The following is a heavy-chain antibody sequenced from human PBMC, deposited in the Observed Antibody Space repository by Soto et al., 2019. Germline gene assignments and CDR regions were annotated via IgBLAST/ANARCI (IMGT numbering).Heavy chain of an antibody. Sequence: QVQLVESGGGLVKPGGSLRLSCAASGFAFSDFSVSWIRQAPGKGLEWISYITNRDYIFYADSVQGRFTLSWDNARNSLDPQMNNLRAEDTAMYYCARDRVVGGAFHVWGQGTMVTVSS. D-gene: IGHD2-15*01. J-gene: IGHJ3*01. CDR3: ARDRVVGGAFHV. V-gene: IGHV3-11*01. CDR1: GFAFSDFS. CDR2: ITNRDYI.